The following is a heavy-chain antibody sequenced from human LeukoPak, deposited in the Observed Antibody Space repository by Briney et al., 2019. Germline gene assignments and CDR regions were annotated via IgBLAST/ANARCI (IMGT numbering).Heavy chain of an antibody. CDR3: ARDRGKVVIATYWYFDL. Sequence: ASVKVSCKASGYTFTSSYMHWMRQAPGQGLEWMGIINPSDGSANSAQKFQGRVTMTRDTSTSTVYMELSSLRSEDTAVYYCARDRGKVVIATYWYFDLWGRGTLVTVSS. CDR1: GYTFTSSY. CDR2: INPSDGSA. D-gene: IGHD3-22*01. J-gene: IGHJ2*01. V-gene: IGHV1-46*01.